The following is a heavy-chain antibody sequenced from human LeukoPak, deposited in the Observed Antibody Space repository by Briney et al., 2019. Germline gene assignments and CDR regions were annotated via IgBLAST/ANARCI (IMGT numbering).Heavy chain of an antibody. Sequence: ASVKVSCKASGYTFTGYYMHWVRQAPGQGLEWMGRINPNSGGTNYAQKFQGRVTMTRDTSISTAYMELSRLRSGDTAVYYCARVGSHIVVVPAAMFSWFDPWGQGTLVTVSS. CDR2: INPNSGGT. CDR3: ARVGSHIVVVPAAMFSWFDP. V-gene: IGHV1-2*06. J-gene: IGHJ5*02. CDR1: GYTFTGYY. D-gene: IGHD2-2*01.